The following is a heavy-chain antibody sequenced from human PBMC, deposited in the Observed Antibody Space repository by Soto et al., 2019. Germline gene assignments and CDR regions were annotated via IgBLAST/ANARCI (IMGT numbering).Heavy chain of an antibody. CDR3: ARKSRDFVLWFDS. CDR2: LHTGTGST. Sequence: ASVKVSCKASGYNFPNYALHWVRQAPGQSLEWLGWLHTGTGSTKYSQKFQGRLTITRDTSASAAYMELTSLRSEDTAVYYCARKSRDFVLWFDSWGQGTLVTVSS. D-gene: IGHD6-6*01. CDR1: GYNFPNYA. V-gene: IGHV1-3*04. J-gene: IGHJ5*01.